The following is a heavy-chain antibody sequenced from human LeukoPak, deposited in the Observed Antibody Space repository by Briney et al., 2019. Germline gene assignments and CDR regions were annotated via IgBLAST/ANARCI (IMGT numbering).Heavy chain of an antibody. CDR1: GFTFSSYE. CDR2: ISSSGSTI. Sequence: GGSLRLSCAASGFTFSSYEMNWVRQAPGKGLEWVSYISSSGSTIYYADSVKGRFTISRDNAKNSLYLQMNSLRAEDTAVCYCARDLHRWELPDYWGQGTLVTVSS. V-gene: IGHV3-48*03. D-gene: IGHD1-26*01. J-gene: IGHJ4*02. CDR3: ARDLHRWELPDY.